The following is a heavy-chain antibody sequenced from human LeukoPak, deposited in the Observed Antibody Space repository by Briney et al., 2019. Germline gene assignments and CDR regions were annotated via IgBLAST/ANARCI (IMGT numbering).Heavy chain of an antibody. CDR2: ISSSSATI. CDR1: GFTFSSYT. Sequence: PGGSLRLSCAASGFTFSSYTMNWVRQAPGKGLEWVSYISSSSATIYYADSVRGRCTVSRDNAKHSLYLQLNSLRAEDTALYYCARDLAAPRNYFYYYAMDVWGQGTTVAVSS. V-gene: IGHV3-48*01. J-gene: IGHJ6*02. CDR3: ARDLAAPRNYFYYYAMDV. D-gene: IGHD6-13*01.